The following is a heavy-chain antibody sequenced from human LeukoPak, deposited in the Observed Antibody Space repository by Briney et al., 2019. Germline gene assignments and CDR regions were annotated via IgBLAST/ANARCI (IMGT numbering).Heavy chain of an antibody. CDR3: ASSHDSSGYYADY. V-gene: IGHV4-34*01. CDR2: INHSGST. CDR1: GGSFSGYY. D-gene: IGHD3-22*01. J-gene: IGHJ4*02. Sequence: SETLSLTCAIYGGSFSGYYWSWIRQPPGKGLEWIGEINHSGSTNYNPSLKSRVTISVDTSKNQFSLKLSSVTAADTAVYYCASSHDSSGYYADYWGQGTLVTVSS.